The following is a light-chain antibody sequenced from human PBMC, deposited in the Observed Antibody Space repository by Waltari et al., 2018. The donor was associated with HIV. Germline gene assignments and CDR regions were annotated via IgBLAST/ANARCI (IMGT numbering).Light chain of an antibody. CDR3: QSYDSGLGGV. Sequence: QSVLTQPPSVSGAPGQSVTISCTGGNSNIGADYGVDWYRQLPGTAPKLLIYDNNHRPSGVPDRFSGSKSGTSASLAITGLQAEDEADYYCQSYDSGLGGVFGGGTKLIVL. J-gene: IGLJ2*01. V-gene: IGLV1-40*01. CDR2: DNN. CDR1: NSNIGADYG.